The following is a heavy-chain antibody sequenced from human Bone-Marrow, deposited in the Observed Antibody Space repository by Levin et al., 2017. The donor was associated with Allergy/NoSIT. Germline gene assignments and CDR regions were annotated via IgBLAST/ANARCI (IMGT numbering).Heavy chain of an antibody. CDR3: IADVPQFVPQVDY. J-gene: IGHJ4*02. Sequence: PGGSLRLSCAVSGFTFSNAWMSWVRQAPGKGLEWVARIKSGGTTEYAAPVKGRFTISRDDSKNTLHLQMDSLKTEDTAVYYCIADVPQFVPQVDYWGQGALVTVSS. CDR1: GFTFSNAW. CDR2: IKSGGTT. V-gene: IGHV3-15*01. D-gene: IGHD5-24*01.